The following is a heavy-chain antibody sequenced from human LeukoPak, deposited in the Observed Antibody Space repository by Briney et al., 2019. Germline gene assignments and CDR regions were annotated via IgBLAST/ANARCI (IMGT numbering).Heavy chain of an antibody. V-gene: IGHV4-38-2*02. CDR2: IYHSGST. J-gene: IGHJ4*02. CDR3: AREAGALGVLYYFDY. CDR1: GYSISSGYY. Sequence: SETLSLTCTVSGYSISSGYYWGWIRQPPGKGLEWIGSIYHSGSTYYNPSLKSRVTISVDTSKNQFSLKLSSVTAADTAVYYCAREAGALGVLYYFDYWGQGTLVTVSS. D-gene: IGHD7-27*01.